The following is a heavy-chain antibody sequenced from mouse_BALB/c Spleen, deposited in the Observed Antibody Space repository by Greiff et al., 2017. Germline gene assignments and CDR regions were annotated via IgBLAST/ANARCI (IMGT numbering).Heavy chain of an antibody. CDR1: GFTFSSYT. D-gene: IGHD1-2*01. CDR3: AGGLRRYFDV. CDR2: ISNGGGST. J-gene: IGHJ1*01. V-gene: IGHV5-12-2*01. Sequence: EVQLVESGGGLVQPGGSLKLSCAASGFTFSSYTMSWVRQTPEKRLEWVAYISNGGGSTYYPDTVKGRFTISRDNAKNTLYLQMSSLKSEDTAMYYCAGGLRRYFDVWGAGTTVTVSS.